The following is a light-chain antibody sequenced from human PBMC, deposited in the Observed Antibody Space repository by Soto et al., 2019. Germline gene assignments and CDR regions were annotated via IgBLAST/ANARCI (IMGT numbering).Light chain of an antibody. CDR1: SSNIESNS. Sequence: QSVLTQPPPVSAAPGQKVTISCSGNSSNIESNSVSWYQQLPGTAPKLLIYDNNKQPSGMPARFSGSKSGTSATLGITGLQPGDEADYSCATWSSSRSALFGGGTKLTVL. CDR3: ATWSSSRSAL. CDR2: DNN. J-gene: IGLJ3*02. V-gene: IGLV1-51*01.